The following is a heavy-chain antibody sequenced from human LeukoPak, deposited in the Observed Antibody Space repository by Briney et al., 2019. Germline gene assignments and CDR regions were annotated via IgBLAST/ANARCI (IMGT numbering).Heavy chain of an antibody. V-gene: IGHV4-34*01. CDR1: GGSFSGYY. D-gene: IGHD1-26*01. CDR3: ARVGGATTFDNWFDP. CDR2: INHSGST. Sequence: SETLSLTCAVYGGSFSGYYWSWIRQPPGKGLEWIGEINHSGSTNYNPSLKSRVTISVDTSKNQFSLKLSSVTAAGTAVYYCARVGGATTFDNWFDPWGQGTLVTVSS. J-gene: IGHJ5*02.